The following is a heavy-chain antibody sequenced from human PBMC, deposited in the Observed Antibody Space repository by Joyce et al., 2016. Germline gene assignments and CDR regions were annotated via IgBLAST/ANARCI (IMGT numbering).Heavy chain of an antibody. CDR2: FQPEGLSPEGRKT. D-gene: IGHD1-26*01. Sequence: LNYLTLHLVRTAPGKWLKCMVGFQPEGLSPEGRKTISAQKLQGRVTMTEDTSTDTSYMELSTLTSEDTAMYYCVTGYWLRWEPLFDAWGQGTLVTVSS. CDR3: VTGYWLRWEPLFDA. CDR1: LNYLT. V-gene: IGHV1-24*01. J-gene: IGHJ4*02.